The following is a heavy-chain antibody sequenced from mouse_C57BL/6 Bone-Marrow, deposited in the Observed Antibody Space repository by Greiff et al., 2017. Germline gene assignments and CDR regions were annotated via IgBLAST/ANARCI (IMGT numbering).Heavy chain of an antibody. CDR1: GYAFSSSW. CDR3: ARHDYDGASWFAY. CDR2: IYPGDGDT. Sequence: QVQLQQSGPELVKPGASVKISCKASGYAFSSSWMNWVKQRPGKGLEWIGRIYPGDGDTNYNGKFKGKATLTADKSSSKAYMQLSSLTSEDSAVYFCARHDYDGASWFAYWGQGTRVTVSA. V-gene: IGHV1-82*01. J-gene: IGHJ3*01. D-gene: IGHD2-4*01.